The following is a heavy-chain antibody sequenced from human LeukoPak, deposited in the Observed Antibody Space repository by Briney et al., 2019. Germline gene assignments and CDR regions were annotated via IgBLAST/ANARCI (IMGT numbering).Heavy chain of an antibody. CDR3: ARAPTANAFDI. D-gene: IGHD4-11*01. J-gene: IGHJ3*02. CDR1: GGSFSGYY. V-gene: IGHV4-34*01. CDR2: INHSGST. Sequence: SETLSLTCAVSGGSFSGYYWSWIRQPPGKGLEWFGEINHSGSTNYNPSLKSRVTMSVDTSKNQFSLNLSSVPAADTAVYYCARAPTANAFDIWGQGTMVTVSS.